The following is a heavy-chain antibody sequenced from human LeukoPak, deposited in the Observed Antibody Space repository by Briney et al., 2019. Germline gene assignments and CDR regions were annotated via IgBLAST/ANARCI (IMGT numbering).Heavy chain of an antibody. CDR3: AKVPFGEFRYYYYYMDV. V-gene: IGHV3-74*01. Sequence: GGSLRLSCAASGIIFSNYWMHWVRQAPGKGLVWVSRINRDGSSTSYADSVKGRFTISRDNAKNTLYLQMNSLRAEDTAVYYCAKVPFGEFRYYYYYMDVWGKGTTVTVSS. J-gene: IGHJ6*03. D-gene: IGHD3-10*01. CDR1: GIIFSNYW. CDR2: INRDGSST.